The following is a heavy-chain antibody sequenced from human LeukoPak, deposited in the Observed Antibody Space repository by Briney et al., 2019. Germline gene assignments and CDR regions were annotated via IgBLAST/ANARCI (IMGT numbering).Heavy chain of an antibody. J-gene: IGHJ4*02. V-gene: IGHV3-74*01. CDR1: GFNFSRYW. CDR3: ARMVDTGHFDY. D-gene: IGHD5-18*01. CDR2: INSDGSST. Sequence: GGSLRLSCAASGFNFSRYWMHWVRQAPGKGLVWASRINSDGSSTTYADSVKGRFTISRDNTKNTLYLQMNSLRAEDTAVYYCARMVDTGHFDYWGQGTPVTVSS.